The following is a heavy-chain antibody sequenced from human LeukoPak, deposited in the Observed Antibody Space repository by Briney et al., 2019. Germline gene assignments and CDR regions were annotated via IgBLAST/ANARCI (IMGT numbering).Heavy chain of an antibody. CDR1: GYTFTSYG. Sequence: GASVKVSCKASGYTFTSYGISWVRQAPGQGLEWMGWINPNSGGTNYAQKLQGRVTMTRDTSISTAYMELSRLRSDDTAVYYCAREGEQAAAGTYYYYYMDVWGKGTTVTISS. J-gene: IGHJ6*03. CDR2: INPNSGGT. D-gene: IGHD6-13*01. V-gene: IGHV1-2*02. CDR3: AREGEQAAAGTYYYYYMDV.